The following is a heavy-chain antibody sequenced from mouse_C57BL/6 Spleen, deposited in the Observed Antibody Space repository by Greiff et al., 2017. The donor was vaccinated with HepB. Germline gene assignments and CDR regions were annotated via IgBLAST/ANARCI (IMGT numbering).Heavy chain of an antibody. V-gene: IGHV1-15*01. Sequence: VQLQESGAELVRPGASVTLSCKASGYTFTDYEMHWVKQTPVHGLEWIGAIGPETGGTAYNQKFKGKAILTADQSSSTAYMERRSLTSVDSAVYDGARGSYSYAREDWGKGTSVTVSA. CDR2: IGPETGGT. D-gene: IGHD2-12*01. J-gene: IGHJ4*01. CDR1: GYTFTDYE. CDR3: ARGSYSYARED.